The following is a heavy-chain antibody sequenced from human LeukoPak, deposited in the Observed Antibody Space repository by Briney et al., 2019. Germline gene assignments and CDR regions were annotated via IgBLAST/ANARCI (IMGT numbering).Heavy chain of an antibody. J-gene: IGHJ4*02. CDR2: ISGSGDIT. D-gene: IGHD6-19*01. V-gene: IGHV3-23*01. CDR3: AKVVGVLSYSSGSYFDY. CDR1: GFTFSSYA. Sequence: GGSLRLSCAASGFTFSSYAMSWVRQAPGKGLEWVSVISGSGDITYYADSVKGRFTISRSNSKNTLYLQMNSLRAEDTAVYHCAKVVGVLSYSSGSYFDYWGQGTLVTVSS.